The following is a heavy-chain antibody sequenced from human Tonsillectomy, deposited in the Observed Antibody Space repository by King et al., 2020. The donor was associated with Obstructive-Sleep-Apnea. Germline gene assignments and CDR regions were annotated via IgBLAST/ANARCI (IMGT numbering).Heavy chain of an antibody. CDR1: GYSFPNYW. D-gene: IGHD6-13*01. CDR3: ARPRGSSRYYFYGLNV. J-gene: IGHJ6*02. V-gene: IGHV5-10-1*03. Sequence: QLVQSGAEVKKPGESLRISCKGSGYSFPNYWITWVRQMPGKGLEWMGRIVPSDPYTNYSPSFQGHVTISADKSINTAYLQWGSLKASDTAIYYCARPRGSSRYYFYGLNVWGQGTTVTVSS. CDR2: IVPSDPYT.